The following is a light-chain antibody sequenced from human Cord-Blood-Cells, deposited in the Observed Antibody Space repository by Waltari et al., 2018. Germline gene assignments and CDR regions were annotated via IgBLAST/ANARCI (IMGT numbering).Light chain of an antibody. J-gene: IGKJ1*01. CDR3: QQYYSTPPT. V-gene: IGKV4-1*01. CDR2: WAS. Sequence: DIVMIQSPVSLAVSLGERATIHCKSSQSVLYSTNNKNYLAWYQQKPGQPPKLLIYWASTRESGVPDRFSGSGSGTDFTLTISSLQAEDVAVYYCQQYYSTPPTFGQGTKVEIK. CDR1: QSVLYSTNNKNY.